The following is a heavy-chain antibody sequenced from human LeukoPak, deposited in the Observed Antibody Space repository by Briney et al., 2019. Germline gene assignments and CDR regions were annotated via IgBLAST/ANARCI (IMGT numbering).Heavy chain of an antibody. Sequence: ASVKVSCKASGYTFTGYYMHWVRQAPGQGLEWMGIINPSGYRTSYAQKFQGRVTMTRDTSTNTVYMELSSLRSEDTAVYYCARYYYDSSGYFYAFDIWGQGTMVTVSS. CDR3: ARYYYDSSGYFYAFDI. J-gene: IGHJ3*02. CDR2: INPSGYRT. V-gene: IGHV1-46*01. D-gene: IGHD3-22*01. CDR1: GYTFTGYY.